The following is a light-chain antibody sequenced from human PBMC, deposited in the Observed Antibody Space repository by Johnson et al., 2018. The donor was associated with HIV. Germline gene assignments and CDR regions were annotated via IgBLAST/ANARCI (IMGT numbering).Light chain of an antibody. Sequence: SVLTQPPSVSAAPGQTVTISCSGSSSNIGNNYVSWYQQLPGTAPKLLIYDNNKRPSGIPDRFSGSKSGPSATLGITGLQTGYEADYYCGTWDTSLSAGVFGTGTKVTVL. V-gene: IGLV1-51*01. J-gene: IGLJ1*01. CDR2: DNN. CDR3: GTWDTSLSAGV. CDR1: SSNIGNNY.